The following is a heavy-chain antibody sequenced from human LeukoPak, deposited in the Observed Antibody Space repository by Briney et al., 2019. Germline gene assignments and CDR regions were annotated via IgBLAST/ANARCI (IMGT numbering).Heavy chain of an antibody. V-gene: IGHV4-59*01. CDR2: IYYSGST. D-gene: IGHD3-10*01. J-gene: IGHJ5*02. CDR3: ARSRVLDWFDP. Sequence: SETLSLTCTVSGGSISSYYWSWIRQPPGKGLEWIGYIYYSGSTNYNPSLKSRVTISVDTSKNQFSLKLSSVTAADTAVYYCARSRVLDWFDPWGQGTLVTVSS. CDR1: GGSISSYY.